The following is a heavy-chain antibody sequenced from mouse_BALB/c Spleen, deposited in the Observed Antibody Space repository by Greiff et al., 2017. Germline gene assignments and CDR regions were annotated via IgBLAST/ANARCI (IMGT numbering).Heavy chain of an antibody. D-gene: IGHD1-1*01. J-gene: IGHJ4*01. CDR1: GFTFTDYY. V-gene: IGHV7-3*02. CDR2: IRNKANGYTT. Sequence: EVMLVESGGGLVQPGGSLRLSCATSGFTFTDYYMSWVRQPPGKALEWLGFIRNKANGYTTEYSASVKGRFTISSDNSQSILYLQMNTLRAEDSATYYCARAPRAYGAMDDWGQGTSVTVSS. CDR3: ARAPRAYGAMDD.